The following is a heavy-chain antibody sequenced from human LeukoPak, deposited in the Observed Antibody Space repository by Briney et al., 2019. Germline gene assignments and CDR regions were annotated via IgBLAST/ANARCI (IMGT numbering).Heavy chain of an antibody. V-gene: IGHV4-4*07. J-gene: IGHJ5*02. CDR1: RGSISSYY. D-gene: IGHD2-15*01. Sequence: SETLSLTCTVSRGSISSYYWSWIRQPAGKGLEWIGRIYTSGSTNYNPSLKSRVTISVDTSKNQFSLKLSSVTTADTAVYYCARESVVVVAASNWFDPWGQGTLVTVSS. CDR3: ARESVVVVAASNWFDP. CDR2: IYTSGST.